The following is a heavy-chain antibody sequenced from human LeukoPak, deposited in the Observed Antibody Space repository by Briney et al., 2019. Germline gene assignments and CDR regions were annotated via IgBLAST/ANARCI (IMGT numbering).Heavy chain of an antibody. CDR3: ARSGGTYLPDAFDI. V-gene: IGHV1-18*01. D-gene: IGHD1-26*01. Sequence: ASVKVSCKASGYTFTSSGISWVRQAPGQALEWMGWISVYNGNTKYAQKVQGRVTMTTDTSTTTAYMELRSLRSDDTAVYYCARSGGTYLPDAFDIWGQGTMVTVSS. J-gene: IGHJ3*02. CDR2: ISVYNGNT. CDR1: GYTFTSSG.